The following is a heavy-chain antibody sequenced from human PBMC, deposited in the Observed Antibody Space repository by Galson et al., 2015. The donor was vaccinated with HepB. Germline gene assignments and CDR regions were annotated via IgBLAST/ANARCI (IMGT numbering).Heavy chain of an antibody. J-gene: IGHJ4*02. CDR3: AKDGIMVSNNPYQLHF. V-gene: IGHV3-23*01. CDR1: GFSFTRYA. D-gene: IGHD2-8*01. Sequence: SLRLSCAASGFSFTRYAMTWVRQAPGKGLEWVSSITSRGGNSYYTNSVKGRFTISRDNSRNTVVLQLSSLRPEDTAVYYCAKDGIMVSNNPYQLHFWGQGTLVSVSS. CDR2: ITSRGGNS.